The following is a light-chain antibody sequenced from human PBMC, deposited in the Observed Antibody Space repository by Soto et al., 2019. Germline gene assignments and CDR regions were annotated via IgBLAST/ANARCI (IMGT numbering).Light chain of an antibody. V-gene: IGKV1-39*01. Sequence: DIQMTQSPSSLSASAGDRVTITGRASQSISSYLNWYQQQPGKAPKLLISTASLLESGVPSRVRGSGFGTNFTLTISSLRPEDYATYYCHQSYSTPQTFGQGTKVDIK. CDR1: QSISSY. J-gene: IGKJ1*01. CDR3: HQSYSTPQT. CDR2: TAS.